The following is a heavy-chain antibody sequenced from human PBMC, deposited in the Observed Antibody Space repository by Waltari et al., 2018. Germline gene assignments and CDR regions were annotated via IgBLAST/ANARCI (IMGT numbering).Heavy chain of an antibody. CDR1: GVTFSTSG. CDR3: ATYSASRGFNY. Sequence: QVQLVESGGGVVQPGESLRLSCAASGVTFSTSGLHWARQAPGKGLEWVAYIRSDGSNINYADSVKGRFTISRDNSKNTLYLQMNSLRADDTAVYYCATYSASRGFNYWGQGTLVTVSS. J-gene: IGHJ4*02. D-gene: IGHD6-13*01. V-gene: IGHV3-30*02. CDR2: IRSDGSNI.